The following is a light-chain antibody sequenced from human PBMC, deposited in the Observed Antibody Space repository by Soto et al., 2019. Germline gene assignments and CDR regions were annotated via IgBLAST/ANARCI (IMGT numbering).Light chain of an antibody. V-gene: IGLV2-11*01. CDR3: CSYAGSYSWV. CDR2: DVS. Sequence: QSALTQPRSVSGSPGQSVTISCTGTSSDVGAYNYASWYQHHPGKAPKVMIYDVSERPSGVPDRFSGSKSDNKASLTISGLQAEDEADYYCCSYAGSYSWVFGGGTKLTVL. J-gene: IGLJ3*02. CDR1: SSDVGAYNY.